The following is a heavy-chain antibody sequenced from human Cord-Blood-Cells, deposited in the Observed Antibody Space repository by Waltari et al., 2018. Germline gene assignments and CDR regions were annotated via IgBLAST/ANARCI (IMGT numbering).Heavy chain of an antibody. D-gene: IGHD3-3*01. CDR1: GVTFDDYA. V-gene: IGHV3-9*01. J-gene: IGHJ4*02. CDR3: AKDYDFWSGYYDY. CDR2: ISWNSGSI. Sequence: EVQLVESGGGLVQPGRSLRLSCEASGVTFDDYAMHWVRQAPGKGLEWVSGISWNSGSIGNADSVKGRFTISRDNAKNSLYLEMNSLRAEDTALYYCAKDYDFWSGYYDYWGQGTLVTVSS.